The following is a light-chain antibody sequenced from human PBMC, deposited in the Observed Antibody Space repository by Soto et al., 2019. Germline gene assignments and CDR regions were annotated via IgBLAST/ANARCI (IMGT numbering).Light chain of an antibody. J-gene: IGKJ1*01. V-gene: IGKV3-11*01. CDR1: QSVSSY. Sequence: EIVLTQSPVTLSLSPGERATLSCRASQSVSSYLAWYQQKPGQAPRLLIYDASNRATGIPARFSGSGSGTYFTLTISILEHEDFAVYCCQQRSNPGTFGQGTKVEIK. CDR3: QQRSNPGT. CDR2: DAS.